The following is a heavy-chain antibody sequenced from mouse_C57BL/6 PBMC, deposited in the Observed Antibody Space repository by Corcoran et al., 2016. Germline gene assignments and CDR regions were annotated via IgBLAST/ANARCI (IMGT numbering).Heavy chain of an antibody. CDR2: IYPRSGNT. D-gene: IGHD1-1*01. CDR3: ARSYGSSYGAMDY. V-gene: IGHV1-81*01. J-gene: IGHJ4*01. CDR1: GYTFTSYG. Sequence: QVQLQQSGAELARPGASVKLSCKASGYTFTSYGISWVKQRTGQGLEWIGEIYPRSGNTYYNEKFKGKATLTADKYSSTAYMELRSLTSEDSAVYFCARSYGSSYGAMDYWGQGTSVTVSS.